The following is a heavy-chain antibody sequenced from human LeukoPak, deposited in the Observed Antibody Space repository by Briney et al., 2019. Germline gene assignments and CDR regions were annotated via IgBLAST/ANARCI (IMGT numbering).Heavy chain of an antibody. Sequence: ASVKVSCKASGYTFTGYYMYWVRQAPGQGLEWMGWINPNSGGTNYAQKFQGRVTMTRDTSISTAYMELSRLRSDDTAVYYCAREGTYYYDSSGLDYWGQGTLVTVSS. CDR1: GYTFTGYY. J-gene: IGHJ4*02. V-gene: IGHV1-2*02. CDR3: AREGTYYYDSSGLDY. CDR2: INPNSGGT. D-gene: IGHD3-22*01.